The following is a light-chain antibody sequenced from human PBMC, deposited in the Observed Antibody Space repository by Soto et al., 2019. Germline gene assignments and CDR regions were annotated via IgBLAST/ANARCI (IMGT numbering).Light chain of an antibody. CDR2: DVS. CDR3: SSYTSSSPYV. CDR1: SSDVGGYNY. J-gene: IGLJ1*01. V-gene: IGLV2-14*01. Sequence: QSALTQPASVSGSPGQSITISCTGTSSDVGGYNYVSWYQQHPGKAPKLMIYDVSNRPSGVSNRFSGSKSGNTASLTISGLQAEDEADYYCSSYTSSSPYVFGTVTQLTVL.